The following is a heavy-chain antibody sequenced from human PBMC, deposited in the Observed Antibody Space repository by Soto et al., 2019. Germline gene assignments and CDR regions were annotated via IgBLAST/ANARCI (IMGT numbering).Heavy chain of an antibody. CDR1: GFTFIESY. CDR2: ITFSGNTV. CDR3: ARVSWREKYGMDV. V-gene: IGHV3-11*01. Sequence: GGSLRLSCAASGFTFIESYMSWIRQAPGKGLEWISYITFSGNTVYYADSLKGRFTISRDNAKNSLYLQMNRLRAEDTAVYYCARVSWREKYGMDVWGQGTTVTVSS. J-gene: IGHJ6*02.